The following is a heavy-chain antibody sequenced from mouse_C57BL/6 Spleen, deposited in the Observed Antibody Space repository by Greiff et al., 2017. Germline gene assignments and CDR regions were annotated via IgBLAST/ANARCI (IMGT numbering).Heavy chain of an antibody. CDR2: IYPGDGDT. CDR1: GYAFSSYW. CDR3: ARGVYYSNPALAY. V-gene: IGHV1-80*01. J-gene: IGHJ3*01. D-gene: IGHD2-5*01. Sequence: VQLQQSGAELVKPGASVKISCKASGYAFSSYWMNWVKQRPGKGLEWIGQIYPGDGDTNYNGKFKGKATLTADKSSSTAYMQLSSLTSEDSAVYFCARGVYYSNPALAYWGQGTLVTVSA.